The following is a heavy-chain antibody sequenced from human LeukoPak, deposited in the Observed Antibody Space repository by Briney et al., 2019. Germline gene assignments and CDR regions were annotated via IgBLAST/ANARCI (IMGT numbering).Heavy chain of an antibody. Sequence: GGSLRHSSAASGFTFSTYTMSWVRQAPGKGLDWVASITSSSSFTYYADSVKGRFTISRDNAKNSLYLQMNSLRVEDTAVYYCARSLGSYYGDLWGQGTLVTVSS. CDR1: GFTFSTYT. CDR3: ARSLGSYYGDL. V-gene: IGHV3-21*01. J-gene: IGHJ5*02. CDR2: ITSSSSFT. D-gene: IGHD3-22*01.